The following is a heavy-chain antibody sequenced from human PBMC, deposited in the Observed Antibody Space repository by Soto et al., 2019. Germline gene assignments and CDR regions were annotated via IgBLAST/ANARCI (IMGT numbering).Heavy chain of an antibody. CDR2: ISSSSSYI. CDR3: ARTGVSIEARRYYYGMDV. CDR1: VFTFSGYS. V-gene: IGHV3-21*01. Sequence: PGRSLRLSCAASVFTFSGYSMNWVRQAPGKGLEWVSSISSSSSYIYYADSVKGRFTISRDNAKNSLYPQMNSLRAEDTAVYYCARTGVSIEARRYYYGMDVWGQGTTFTASS. D-gene: IGHD6-6*01. J-gene: IGHJ6*02.